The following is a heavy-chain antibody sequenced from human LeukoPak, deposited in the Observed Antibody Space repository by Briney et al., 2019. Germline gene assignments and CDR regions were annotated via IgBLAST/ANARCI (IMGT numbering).Heavy chain of an antibody. V-gene: IGHV4-39*01. D-gene: IGHD2-2*01. CDR1: GFTFNKYY. Sequence: PGGSLRLSCTASGFTFNKYYMSWVRQPPGKGLEWIGSIYYSGSTYYNPSLKSRVTISVDTSKNQFSLKLSSVTAADTAVYYCARLTSNGATYFEYWGQGTLVTVSS. CDR2: IYYSGST. CDR3: ARLTSNGATYFEY. J-gene: IGHJ4*02.